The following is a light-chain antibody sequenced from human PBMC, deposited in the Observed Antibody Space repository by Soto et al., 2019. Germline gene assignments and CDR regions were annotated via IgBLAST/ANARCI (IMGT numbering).Light chain of an antibody. CDR3: QQRSNWPPIT. J-gene: IGKJ5*01. Sequence: EIVLTQSPATLSLSPGERATLSCRASQSVGSYLAWYQQKPGQPPRLLIYDASNRATGIPARFSGSGSGTDFTLTLRRLEPEDFAVYYCQQRSNWPPITFGQGTRLEIK. CDR2: DAS. CDR1: QSVGSY. V-gene: IGKV3-11*01.